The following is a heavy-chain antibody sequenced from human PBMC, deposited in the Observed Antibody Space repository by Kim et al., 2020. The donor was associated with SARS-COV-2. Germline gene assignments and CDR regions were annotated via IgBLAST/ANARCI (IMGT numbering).Heavy chain of an antibody. Sequence: ASVKVSCKASGYTFTSYDINWVRQATGQGLEWMGWMNPNSGNTGYAQKFQGRVTMTRNTSISTAYMELSSLRSEDTAVYYCARDFAAIFTTYYYDSRGYGYLGQVTLVTVSS. V-gene: IGHV1-8*01. D-gene: IGHD3-22*01. CDR3: ARDFAAIFTTYYYDSRGYGY. CDR2: MNPNSGNT. CDR1: GYTFTSYD. J-gene: IGHJ4*02.